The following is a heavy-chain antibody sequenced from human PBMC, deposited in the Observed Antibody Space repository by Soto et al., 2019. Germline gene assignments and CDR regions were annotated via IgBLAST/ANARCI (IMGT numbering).Heavy chain of an antibody. D-gene: IGHD5-18*01. V-gene: IGHV2-26*01. CDR1: GFSLSNAGMG. CDR3: ARAVDRAISDIWFDP. Sequence: VSGFSLSNAGMGVSWIRQPPGKALEWLAHIFSSDEKSYRTSLETRLTVSKDTSKSQVVLTMTNMDPLDTATYYCARAVDRAISDIWFDPWGQGTQVTVSS. CDR2: IFSSDEK. J-gene: IGHJ5*02.